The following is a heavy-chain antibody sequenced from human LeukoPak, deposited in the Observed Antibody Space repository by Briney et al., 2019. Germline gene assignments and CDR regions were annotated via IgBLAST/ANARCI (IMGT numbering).Heavy chain of an antibody. CDR1: GFIFSSYG. CDR3: ATDLIHYYGSGAKT. J-gene: IGHJ5*02. D-gene: IGHD3-10*01. CDR2: ISNSGSTI. V-gene: IGHV3-48*01. Sequence: GGSLRLSCAASGFIFSSYGMNWVRQVPGKGLEWISYISNSGSTIIYADSVKGRFTISRDNAKNSLYLQMNSLRAEDTAVYYCATDLIHYYGSGAKTWGQGTLVTVSS.